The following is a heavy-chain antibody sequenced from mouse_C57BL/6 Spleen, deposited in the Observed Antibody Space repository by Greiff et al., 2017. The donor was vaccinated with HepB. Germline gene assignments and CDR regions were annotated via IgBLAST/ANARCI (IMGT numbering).Heavy chain of an antibody. CDR3: ARTMVTTRNYAMDY. CDR1: GFTFSSYG. J-gene: IGHJ4*01. V-gene: IGHV5-6*01. D-gene: IGHD2-2*01. Sequence: VQLKESGGDLVKPGGSLKLSCAASGFTFSSYGMSWVRQTPDKRLEWVATISSGGSYTYYPDSVKGRFTISRDNAKNTLYLQMSSLKSEDTAMYYCARTMVTTRNYAMDYWGQGTSVTVSS. CDR2: ISSGGSYT.